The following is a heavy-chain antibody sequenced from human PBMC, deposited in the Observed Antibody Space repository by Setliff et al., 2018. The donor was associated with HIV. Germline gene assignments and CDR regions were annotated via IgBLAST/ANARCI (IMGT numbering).Heavy chain of an antibody. V-gene: IGHV1-18*01. Sequence: ASVKVSCKTSGYMFIAYGMSWVRRAPGQGLEWMGWIGPYNGRTEYAQEFQGRVSLTIDTSANTAYMELRSLRSDDTAVYYCARSVAPPEVFDIWGQGTMVTVSS. J-gene: IGHJ3*02. CDR3: ARSVAPPEVFDI. CDR2: IGPYNGRT. CDR1: GYMFIAYG.